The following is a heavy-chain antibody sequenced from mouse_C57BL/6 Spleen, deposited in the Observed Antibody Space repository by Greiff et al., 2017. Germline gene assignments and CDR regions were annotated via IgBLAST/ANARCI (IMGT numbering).Heavy chain of an antibody. J-gene: IGHJ4*01. D-gene: IGHD2-2*01. CDR3: TRDGYYGYDGYAMDY. Sequence: EVNVVESGEGLVKPGGSLKLSCAASGFTFSSYAMSWVRQTPEKRLEWVAYISSGGDYIYYADTVKGRFTISRDNARNTLYLQMSSLKSEDTAMYYCTRDGYYGYDGYAMDYWGQGTSVTVSS. V-gene: IGHV5-9-1*02. CDR2: ISSGGDYI. CDR1: GFTFSSYA.